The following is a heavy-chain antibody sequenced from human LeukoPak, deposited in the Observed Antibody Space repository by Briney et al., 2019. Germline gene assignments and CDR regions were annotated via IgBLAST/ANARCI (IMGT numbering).Heavy chain of an antibody. J-gene: IGHJ6*03. D-gene: IGHD5-12*01. CDR3: AREHSGYDFPGRDYYYMDV. CDR2: ISSTSRSYI. CDR1: GFTFSSYN. Sequence: EPGGSLRLSCAASGFTFSSYNMNWVRQAPGKGLEWVSSISSTSRSYIYYADSVKGRFTISRDNAKNSLYLQMNSLRAEDTAVYYCAREHSGYDFPGRDYYYMDVWGKGTTVTVSS. V-gene: IGHV3-21*01.